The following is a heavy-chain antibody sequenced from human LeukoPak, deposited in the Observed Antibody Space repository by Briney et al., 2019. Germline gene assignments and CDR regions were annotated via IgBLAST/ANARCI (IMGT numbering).Heavy chain of an antibody. D-gene: IGHD4-11*01. CDR2: ISGSGGST. V-gene: IGHV3-23*01. J-gene: IGHJ6*03. CDR3: AKLPTAAYYYYYMDV. CDR1: GFTFSSYA. Sequence: GGSLRLSCAASGFTFSSYAMSWVRQAPGKGLEWVSAISGSGGSTYYADSMKGRFTISRDNSKNTLYLQMNSLRAEDTAVYYCAKLPTAAYYYYYMDVWGKGTTVTVSS.